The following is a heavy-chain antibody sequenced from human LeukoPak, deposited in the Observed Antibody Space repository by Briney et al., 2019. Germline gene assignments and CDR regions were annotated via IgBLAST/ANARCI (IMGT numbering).Heavy chain of an antibody. CDR1: GYTFIGYY. CDR2: INSNSGGT. CDR3: GRGTVVLMGVDN. V-gene: IGHV1-2*02. Sequence: GASVKVSCTASGYTFIGYYIHWVRQAPGQGLEWMGWINSNSGGTNYAQNFQGRVTMTRDTSISTVYMELSSLRSDDTAIYYCGRGTVVLMGVDNWGQGTLVTVSS. J-gene: IGHJ4*02. D-gene: IGHD3-22*01.